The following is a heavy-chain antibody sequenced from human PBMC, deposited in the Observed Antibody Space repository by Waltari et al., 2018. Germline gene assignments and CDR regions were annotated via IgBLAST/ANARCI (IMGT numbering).Heavy chain of an antibody. D-gene: IGHD3-22*01. J-gene: IGHJ5*02. CDR3: ARLYDASAYYNTYLDP. V-gene: IGHV1-18*01. CDR1: GYTFSNYG. CDR2: IRGYDGDT. Sequence: QVQLVQSGAEVRKTGASVKVYCKASGYTFSNYGIAWVRQAPGQGLEWMGWIRGYDGDTKYAREFEGRLTVTTDTSTNTAHMELRSLRSDDTAVYYCARLYDASAYYNTYLDPWGQGALVTVSS.